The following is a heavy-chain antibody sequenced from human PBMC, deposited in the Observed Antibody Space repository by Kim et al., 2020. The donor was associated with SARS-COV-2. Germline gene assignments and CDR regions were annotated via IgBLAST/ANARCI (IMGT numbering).Heavy chain of an antibody. CDR2: IRSKAYGGTT. Sequence: GGSLRLSCTASGFTFGDYAMSWFRQAPGKGLEWVGFIRSKAYGGTTAYAASVQGRFTISRDDSKSIAYLQMNSLKTEDTAVYYCTRESDYDILTGHDYWGQGTLVTVSS. CDR1: GFTFGDYA. J-gene: IGHJ4*02. D-gene: IGHD3-9*01. CDR3: TRESDYDILTGHDY. V-gene: IGHV3-49*03.